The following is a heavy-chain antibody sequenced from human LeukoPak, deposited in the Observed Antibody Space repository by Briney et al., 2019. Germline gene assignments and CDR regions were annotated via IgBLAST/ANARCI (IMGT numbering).Heavy chain of an antibody. CDR1: GFTFSSYW. CDR2: IKQDGSDN. Sequence: PGGSLRLSCAASGFTFSSYWMSWVRQAPGKGLEWVANIKQDGSDNYYVGSVKGRFTISRDNAKNSLYLQMNSLRDEDTAVYYCARQVRGSYYGSGSQPYFYYYMDVWGKGTTVTISS. V-gene: IGHV3-7*01. D-gene: IGHD3-10*01. CDR3: ARQVRGSYYGSGSQPYFYYYMDV. J-gene: IGHJ6*03.